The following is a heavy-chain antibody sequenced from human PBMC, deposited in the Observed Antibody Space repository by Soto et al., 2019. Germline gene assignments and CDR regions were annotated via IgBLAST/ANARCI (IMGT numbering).Heavy chain of an antibody. D-gene: IGHD5-18*01. CDR3: ARGWDYTDNYGDF. J-gene: IGHJ4*02. CDR1: GYGFMNYG. Sequence: QVQLVQSGPEVKKSGASVKVSCKASGYGFMNYGISWVRQAPGQGLEWMGWICTYNENTDYAQKFQDRVTMSADASTNTAYMELRNLRSNDTAVYFCARGWDYTDNYGDFWGQGTLVTVSS. V-gene: IGHV1-18*01. CDR2: ICTYNENT.